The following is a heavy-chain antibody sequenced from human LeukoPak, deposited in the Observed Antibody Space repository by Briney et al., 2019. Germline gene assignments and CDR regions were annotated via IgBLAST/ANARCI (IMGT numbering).Heavy chain of an antibody. CDR3: ARGPMVRGLENWFDP. V-gene: IGHV1-2*02. CDR2: INPKGVAT. CDR1: GYTFSDYY. J-gene: IGHJ5*02. Sequence: ASVKVSCKASGYTFSDYYIYWVRQAPGQGLEWMGWINPKGVATSLARKFQDRVTLTRDTSSNTAYMELSRLRHDDIAIYYCARGPMVRGLENWFDPWGQGTLVTV. D-gene: IGHD3-10*01.